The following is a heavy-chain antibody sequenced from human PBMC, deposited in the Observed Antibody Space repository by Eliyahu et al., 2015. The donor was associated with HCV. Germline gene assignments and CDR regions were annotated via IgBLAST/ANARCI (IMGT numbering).Heavy chain of an antibody. CDR1: GFTFSSYW. CDR3: ARGSTMIRGVMAFDY. D-gene: IGHD3-10*01. Sequence: EVQLVESGGGLVQPGGSLRLSCAASGFTFSSYWMNWVRQPPGKGLEWVANIKQDGSDKYYVDSVKGRFTISRDSAKNSLYLQMNSLRAEDTAVYYCARGSTMIRGVMAFDYWGQGTLVTVSS. CDR2: IKQDGSDK. V-gene: IGHV3-7*01. J-gene: IGHJ4*02.